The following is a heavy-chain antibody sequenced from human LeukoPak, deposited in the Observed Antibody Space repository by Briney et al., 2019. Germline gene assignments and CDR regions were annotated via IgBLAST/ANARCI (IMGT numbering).Heavy chain of an antibody. J-gene: IGHJ4*02. Sequence: PGGSLRLSCAASGFTFSSYGMHWVRQAPGKGLEWVAVISYDGSDKYYADSVKGRFTISRDNSKNTLYLQMNSLRAEDTAVYYCARDRRDWGSTDYFDYWGQGTLVTVSS. CDR3: ARDRRDWGSTDYFDY. V-gene: IGHV3-30*03. D-gene: IGHD7-27*01. CDR2: ISYDGSDK. CDR1: GFTFSSYG.